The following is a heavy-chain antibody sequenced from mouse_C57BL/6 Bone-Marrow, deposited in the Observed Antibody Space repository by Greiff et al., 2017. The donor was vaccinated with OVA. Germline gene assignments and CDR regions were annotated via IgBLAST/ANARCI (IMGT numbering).Heavy chain of an antibody. D-gene: IGHD2-1*01. CDR1: GYTFTSYD. J-gene: IGHJ1*03. V-gene: IGHV1-85*01. CDR2: IYPRDGST. Sequence: VQLVESGPELVKPGASVKLSCKASGYTFTSYDINWVKQRPGQGLEWIGWIYPRDGSTKYNEKFKGKATLTVDTSSSTAYMELHSLTSEDSAVYFCARRYYGNLDWYFDVWGTGTTVTVSS. CDR3: ARRYYGNLDWYFDV.